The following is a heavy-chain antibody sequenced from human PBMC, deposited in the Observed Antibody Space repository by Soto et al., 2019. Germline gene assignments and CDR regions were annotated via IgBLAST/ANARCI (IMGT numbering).Heavy chain of an antibody. CDR1: GFTFSSYG. CDR2: ISYDGSNK. CDR3: AKGGESYYYDSSGLS. D-gene: IGHD3-22*01. J-gene: IGHJ5*02. Sequence: QVQLVESGGGVVQPGRSLRLSCAASGFTFSSYGVHWVRQAPGKGLEWVAVISYDGSNKYYADSVKGRFTISRDNSKNTLYLQMNSLRAEDTAVYYCAKGGESYYYDSSGLSWGQGTLVTVSS. V-gene: IGHV3-30*18.